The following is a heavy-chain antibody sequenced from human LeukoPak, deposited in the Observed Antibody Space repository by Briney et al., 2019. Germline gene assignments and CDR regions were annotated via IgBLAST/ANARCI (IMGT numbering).Heavy chain of an antibody. J-gene: IGHJ4*02. D-gene: IGHD2-2*01. V-gene: IGHV3-23*01. CDR3: AKDPWDCSSTSCYFFDY. Sequence: TGGSLRLSCAASGFTFSSYAMSWVRQAPGKGLEWVSAISGSGGSTYYADSVKGRFTISRGNSKNTLYLQMNSLRAEDTAVYYCAKDPWDCSSTSCYFFDYWGQGTLVTVSS. CDR2: ISGSGGST. CDR1: GFTFSSYA.